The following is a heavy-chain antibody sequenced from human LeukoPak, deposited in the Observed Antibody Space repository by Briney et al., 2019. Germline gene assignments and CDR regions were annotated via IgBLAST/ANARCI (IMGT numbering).Heavy chain of an antibody. D-gene: IGHD4-11*01. J-gene: IGHJ5*02. V-gene: IGHV4-38-2*02. CDR3: ARGRTTATP. CDR1: DYSITKGYY. CDR2: IYHSGST. Sequence: SETLSLTCTVSDYSITKGYYWGWIRQPPGKGLEWIGNIYHSGSTYYNLSLKSRVIISVDTSKNQFSLKLSSVTAADTAVYYCARGRTTATPWGQGTLVTVSS.